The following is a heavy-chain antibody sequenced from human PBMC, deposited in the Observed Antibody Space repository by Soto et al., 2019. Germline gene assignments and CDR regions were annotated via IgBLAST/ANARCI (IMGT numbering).Heavy chain of an antibody. Sequence: GGSLRLSCAASGFTFDDYAMHWVRQAPGKGLEWVSGISWNSGSIGYADSVKGRFTISRDNAKNSLYLQMNSLRAEDTALYYCAKDLERRAGNEPGGFDYWGQGTLVTVSS. J-gene: IGHJ4*02. CDR3: AKDLERRAGNEPGGFDY. CDR1: GFTFDDYA. V-gene: IGHV3-9*01. D-gene: IGHD1-1*01. CDR2: ISWNSGSI.